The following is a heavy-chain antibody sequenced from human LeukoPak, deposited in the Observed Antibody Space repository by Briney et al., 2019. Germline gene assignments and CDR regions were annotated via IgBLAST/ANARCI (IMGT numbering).Heavy chain of an antibody. V-gene: IGHV5-51*01. D-gene: IGHD5-18*01. CDR1: GYSFTSYW. CDR2: IYPGDSDT. J-gene: IGHJ4*02. Sequence: GESLKISCKGSGYSFTSYWVGWVRQMPEKGLEWMGIIYPGDSDTRYSPSFQGQVTISADKSISTAYLQWSSLKASDTAMYYCARSIVDTAMVTDYWGQGTLVTVSS. CDR3: ARSIVDTAMVTDY.